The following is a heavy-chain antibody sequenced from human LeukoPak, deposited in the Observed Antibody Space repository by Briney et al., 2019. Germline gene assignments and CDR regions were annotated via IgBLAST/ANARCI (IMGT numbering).Heavy chain of an antibody. J-gene: IGHJ3*02. Sequence: GGSLRLSCAASGFTFSRDWMHWVRQVPGKGLVWVSRIDSDDGSTSYADSVRGRFTISRDNAKKTLYLQMNSLRVEDTAVYYCLVILTEPTSPSPDGLDIWGQGTMVTVSS. CDR3: LVILTEPTSPSPDGLDI. D-gene: IGHD2-15*01. CDR1: GFTFSRDW. V-gene: IGHV3-74*01. CDR2: IDSDDGST.